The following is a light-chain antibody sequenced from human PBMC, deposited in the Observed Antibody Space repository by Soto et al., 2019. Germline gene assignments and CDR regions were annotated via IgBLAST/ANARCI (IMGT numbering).Light chain of an antibody. J-gene: IGKJ1*01. CDR2: GAS. Sequence: EIVLTQSPDTLSLSPGERATLSCRASQTVRNNYLAWYQQKPGQAPRLLIYGASNRATGIPDRFSGSGSGTDFTLTISRLEPEDFAVYYCQQYGSSGTFGQGTKVDI. V-gene: IGKV3-20*01. CDR1: QTVRNNY. CDR3: QQYGSSGT.